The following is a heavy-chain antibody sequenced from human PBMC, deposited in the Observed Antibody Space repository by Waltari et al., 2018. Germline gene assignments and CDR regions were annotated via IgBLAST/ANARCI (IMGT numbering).Heavy chain of an antibody. CDR1: GGSISSYY. J-gene: IGHJ4*02. V-gene: IGHV4-59*01. CDR2: MYYTGRT. Sequence: QVQLQESGPGLVKPSETLSLTCTVSGGSISSYYWSWIRQPPGKGLEWIGYMYYTGRTNYTPSLKSRVTISVDTSKNQFSLKLSSVTAADTAVYYCAREGYDSSGYYIPGSYWGQGTLVTVSS. D-gene: IGHD3-22*01. CDR3: AREGYDSSGYYIPGSY.